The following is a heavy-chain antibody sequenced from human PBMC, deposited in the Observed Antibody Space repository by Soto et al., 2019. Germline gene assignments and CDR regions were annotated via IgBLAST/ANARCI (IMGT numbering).Heavy chain of an antibody. D-gene: IGHD2-21*01. Sequence: QVQLQESGPGLVKPSQTLSLTCTVSGGSISSGDYYWSWIRLPPGKVLEWIGYIYYSGSTNYNPSLKSRVTISVDTSKNQFALKLSSVTAADTAVYYCARGNDWKRATCDIWGEGTMVAVSS. CDR3: ARGNDWKRATCDI. CDR2: IYYSGST. J-gene: IGHJ3*02. V-gene: IGHV4-30-4*01. CDR1: GGSISSGDYY.